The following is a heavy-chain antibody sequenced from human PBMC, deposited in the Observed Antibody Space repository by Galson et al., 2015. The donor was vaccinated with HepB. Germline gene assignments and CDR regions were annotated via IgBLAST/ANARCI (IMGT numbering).Heavy chain of an antibody. D-gene: IGHD4-17*01. CDR2: IYYSVST. CDR1: GGSISMGYYY. V-gene: IGHV4-30-4*01. CDR3: ARGLHIDYGDYSYNWFDP. Sequence: TLSLTCTVSGGSISMGYYYWSWLRQPPGKGLEWIGYIYYSVSTYYNPSLKSRVTISVDTSKNQFSLKLSSVTAADTAVYYCARGLHIDYGDYSYNWFDPWGQGTLVTVSS. J-gene: IGHJ5*02.